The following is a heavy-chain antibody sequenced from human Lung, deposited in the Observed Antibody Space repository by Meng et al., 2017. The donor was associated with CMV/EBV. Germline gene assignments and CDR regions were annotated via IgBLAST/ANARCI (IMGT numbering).Heavy chain of an antibody. D-gene: IGHD3-10*01. J-gene: IGHJ5*02. CDR2: IYYSGST. Sequence: QVQWQGTGPGLGKPSGTLSLTCTVSGGSISSYYWSWIRQPPGKGLEWIGYIYYSGSTNYNPSLKSRVTISVDTSKNQFSLKLSSVTAADTAVYYCAREEGIGGFDPWGQGTLVTVSS. CDR3: AREEGIGGFDP. V-gene: IGHV4-59*01. CDR1: GGSISSYY.